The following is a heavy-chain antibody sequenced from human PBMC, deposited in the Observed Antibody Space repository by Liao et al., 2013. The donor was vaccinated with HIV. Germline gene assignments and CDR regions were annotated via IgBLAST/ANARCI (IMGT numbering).Heavy chain of an antibody. Sequence: QVQLQQWGAGLLKPSETLSLTCAVYGGSFSGHYWSWVRQPPGKGLEWIGEISHSGSTSYNPSLKSRLTISVDTSKNQFSLKLSSVTAADTAVYYCARAPGVIGTTDDYWGQGTLVTVSS. D-gene: IGHD1/OR15-1a*01. J-gene: IGHJ4*02. CDR1: GGSFSGHY. V-gene: IGHV4-34*01. CDR3: ARAPGVIGTTDDY. CDR2: ISHSGST.